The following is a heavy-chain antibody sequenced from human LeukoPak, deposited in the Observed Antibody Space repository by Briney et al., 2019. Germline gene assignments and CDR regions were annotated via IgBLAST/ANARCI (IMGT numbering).Heavy chain of an antibody. CDR1: GFTFSNYG. CDR3: AAYYYDRSGYDLRFY. J-gene: IGHJ4*02. Sequence: PGGSLRLSCAASGFTFSNYGMHWVRQAPGKGLEWVAVIWYDGSKKHHADSVKGQFTISRDNSKNTLNLQMNSLRVEDTAVYYCAAYYYDRSGYDLRFYWGQGTLVTVSS. D-gene: IGHD3-22*01. CDR2: IWYDGSKK. V-gene: IGHV3-33*01.